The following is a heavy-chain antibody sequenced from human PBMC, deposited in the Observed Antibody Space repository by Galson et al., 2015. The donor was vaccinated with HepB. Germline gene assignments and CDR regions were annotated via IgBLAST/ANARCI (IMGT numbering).Heavy chain of an antibody. Sequence: SLRLSCAASGFTFSNAWMSWVRQAPGKGLEWVGRIKSKTDGGTTDYAAPVKGRFTISRDDSKNTLYLQMNSLKTEDTAVYYCTTGGFDDSTGYYHYWGQGALVTVSS. J-gene: IGHJ4*02. CDR1: GFTFSNAW. V-gene: IGHV3-15*01. CDR2: IKSKTDGGTT. CDR3: TTGGFDDSTGYYHY. D-gene: IGHD3-22*01.